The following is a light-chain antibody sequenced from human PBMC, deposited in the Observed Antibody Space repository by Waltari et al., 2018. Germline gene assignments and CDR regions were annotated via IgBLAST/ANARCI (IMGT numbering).Light chain of an antibody. J-gene: IGKJ2*01. CDR1: QSISSW. CDR3: QQYNSYSLYT. V-gene: IGKV1-5*03. Sequence: DIQMTQSPSTLSASVGDRVTITCRASQSISSWLAWYQQKPGKAPKLLIYKASSLESGVPSRCSGSGSGTEFTLTISSLQPDDVATYYCQQYNSYSLYTFGQGTKLEIK. CDR2: KAS.